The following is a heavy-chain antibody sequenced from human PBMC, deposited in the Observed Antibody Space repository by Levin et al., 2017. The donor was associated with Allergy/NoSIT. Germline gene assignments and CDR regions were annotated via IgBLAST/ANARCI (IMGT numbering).Heavy chain of an antibody. CDR1: GYSFTSHW. V-gene: IGHV5-51*01. D-gene: IGHD2-15*01. J-gene: IGHJ2*01. CDR3: ARPSDMNWYFDL. Sequence: GESLKISCKASGYSFTSHWIGWVRQMPGKGLEWMGIIYPGDSDTRYSPSFQGQVTISADKSINTAYLQWSSLKASDRAIYFCARPSDMNWYFDLWGRGTLVTVSS. CDR2: IYPGDSDT.